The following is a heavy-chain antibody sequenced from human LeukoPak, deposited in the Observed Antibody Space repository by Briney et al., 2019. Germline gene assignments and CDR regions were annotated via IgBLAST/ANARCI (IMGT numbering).Heavy chain of an antibody. CDR1: GFTCSDYY. D-gene: IGHD4-11*01. J-gene: IGHJ4*02. V-gene: IGHV3-11*01. CDR2: ISSSTRSII. CDR3: ARVGMMDYNANTLDY. Sequence: GGSLRLSCAASGFTCSDYYMSWIRQAPGKGLEWVSYISSSTRSIIYYTDSVKGRFTISRDNAKNSLYLQMNSLRAEDTAVYYCARVGMMDYNANTLDYWGQGTLVTVS.